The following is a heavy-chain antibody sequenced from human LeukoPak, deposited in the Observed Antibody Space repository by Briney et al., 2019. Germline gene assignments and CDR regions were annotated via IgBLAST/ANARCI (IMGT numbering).Heavy chain of an antibody. Sequence: PSETLSLTCTVSGGSISISSYYWGWIRQPPGNGLEWIESIYYSGSTYYNPSLKSRVTISVDTAKNQFSLKLSSVTAADTAVYYCARKNRDYVWGSYRYGYWFDPWGQGTLVTVSS. V-gene: IGHV4-39*01. CDR1: GGSISISSYY. CDR3: ARKNRDYVWGSYRYGYWFDP. CDR2: IYYSGST. J-gene: IGHJ5*02. D-gene: IGHD3-16*02.